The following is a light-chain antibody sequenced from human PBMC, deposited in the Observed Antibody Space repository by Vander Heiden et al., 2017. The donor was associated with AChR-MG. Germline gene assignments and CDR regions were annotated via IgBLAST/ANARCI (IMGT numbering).Light chain of an antibody. CDR2: CSD. J-gene: IGLJ2*01. V-gene: IGLV1-44*01. Sequence: SVLTQPPPASLTLGKRDTIPCSGCSSNIGRATVNWYQQLPGTAPTPPFYCSDQLPSGVTGRFSDTKSGTSASLAISGLQSEDEADYYCAAWDDNLNVVVFGGGTKLTVL. CDR1: SSNIGRAT. CDR3: AAWDDNLNVVV.